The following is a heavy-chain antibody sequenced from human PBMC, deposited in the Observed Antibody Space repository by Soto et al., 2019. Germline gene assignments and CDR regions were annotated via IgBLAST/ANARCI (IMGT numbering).Heavy chain of an antibody. D-gene: IGHD3-10*01. Sequence: QLQLQESGPGLVKPSETLSLTCTVSGGSISGSTYYWGWIRQPPGKGLGWIGSFYYSGSTHYNPSLNSRVAVSVDTSRNQFSLRLRTVTAADTAFYYCVRHTGSGNTRYWGQGLLVTVSS. CDR2: FYYSGST. CDR1: GGSISGSTYY. CDR3: VRHTGSGNTRY. V-gene: IGHV4-39*01. J-gene: IGHJ4*02.